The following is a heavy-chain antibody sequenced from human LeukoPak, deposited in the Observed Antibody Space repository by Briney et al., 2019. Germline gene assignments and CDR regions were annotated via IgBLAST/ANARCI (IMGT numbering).Heavy chain of an antibody. Sequence: GSLRLSCAASGFTFSRFWMSWVRRAPGKGVEWVATIKQDGSEKNYVDSVKGRFTISRDNSKNTLYLQMNSLRAEDTAVYYCAKEVGLGGFDYWGQGTLVTVSS. CDR3: AKEVGLGGFDY. CDR2: IKQDGSEK. D-gene: IGHD3-16*01. CDR1: GFTFSRFW. J-gene: IGHJ4*02. V-gene: IGHV3-7*01.